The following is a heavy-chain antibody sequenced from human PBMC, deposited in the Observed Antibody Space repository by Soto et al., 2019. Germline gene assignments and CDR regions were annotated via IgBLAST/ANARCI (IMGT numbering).Heavy chain of an antibody. V-gene: IGHV3-73*01. CDR2: IRSKANSYAT. J-gene: IGHJ4*02. Sequence: GGSLRLSCAASGFTFSGSAMHWVRQASGKGLEWVGRIRSKANSYATAYAASVKGRFTISRDDSKNTAYLQMNSLKTEDTAVYYCTILGELSLPTSVWGQGTLVTVSS. D-gene: IGHD3-16*02. CDR1: GFTFSGSA. CDR3: TILGELSLPTSV.